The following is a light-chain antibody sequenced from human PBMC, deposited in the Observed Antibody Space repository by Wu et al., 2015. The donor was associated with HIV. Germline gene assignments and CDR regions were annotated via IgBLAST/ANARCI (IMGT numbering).Light chain of an antibody. J-gene: IGKJ2*01. CDR3: QRYGSSSYT. CDR2: GSS. V-gene: IGKV3-20*01. CDR1: QWVNSKD. Sequence: EIVLTQSPDTLSLSPGERATLSCRASQWVNSKDLAWYQQKFGQAPRLLIYGSSFRATGIPDRFSGSGSGTDFSLTISRLEPEDFAVYYCQRYGSSSYTFGPGDQVGDQT.